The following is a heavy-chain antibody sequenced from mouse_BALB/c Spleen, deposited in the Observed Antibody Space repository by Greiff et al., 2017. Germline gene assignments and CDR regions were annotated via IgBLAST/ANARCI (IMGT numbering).Heavy chain of an antibody. CDR2: IRNKADGYTT. CDR1: GFTFTGYY. V-gene: IGHV7-3*02. J-gene: IGHJ3*01. Sequence: EVMLVESGGGLVQPGGSLRLSCATSGFTFTGYYMSWVRQPPGKALEWLGFIRNKADGYTTEYSASVKGRFTISRDNSQSILYLQMNTLRAEDSATYYCARDISDSWFAYWGQGTLVTVSA. CDR3: ARDISDSWFAY.